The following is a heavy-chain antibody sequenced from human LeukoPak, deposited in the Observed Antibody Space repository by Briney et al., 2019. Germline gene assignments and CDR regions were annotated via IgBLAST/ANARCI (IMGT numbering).Heavy chain of an antibody. V-gene: IGHV3-30*02. CDR2: IRYDGSNK. D-gene: IGHD5-24*01. CDR1: GFTFSSYG. CDR3: AKGDQAVEMATPDY. J-gene: IGHJ4*02. Sequence: GGSLRLSCAASGFTFSSYGMHRVRQAPGKGLEWVAFIRYDGSNKYYADSVKGRFTISRDNSKNTLYLQMNSLRAEDTAVYYCAKGDQAVEMATPDYWGQGTLVTVSS.